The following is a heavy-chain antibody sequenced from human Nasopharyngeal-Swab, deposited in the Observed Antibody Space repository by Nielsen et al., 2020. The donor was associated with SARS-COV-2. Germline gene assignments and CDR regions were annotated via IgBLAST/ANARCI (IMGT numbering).Heavy chain of an antibody. D-gene: IGHD4-17*01. V-gene: IGHV3-9*01. CDR1: GFTFDDYA. Sequence: SLKISCAASGFTFDDYAMHWVRQAPGKGLGWVSGISWNSGSIGYADSVKGRFTISRDNAKNSLYLQMNSLRAEDTALYYCARGMTTVTLWGQGTLVTVSS. CDR2: ISWNSGSI. CDR3: ARGMTTVTL. J-gene: IGHJ4*02.